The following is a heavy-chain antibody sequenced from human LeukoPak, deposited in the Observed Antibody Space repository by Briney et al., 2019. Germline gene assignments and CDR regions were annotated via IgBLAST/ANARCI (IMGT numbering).Heavy chain of an antibody. CDR1: GYTFTSYT. CDR3: ARGRGPPNTNRDFYFYYYMDV. CDR2: INAGNGNR. D-gene: IGHD3-10*01. V-gene: IGHV1-3*03. J-gene: IGHJ6*03. Sequence: ASVKVSCKASGYTFTSYTIHWVRQAPGQRLEWMGWINAGNGNRKYSQEFQDRVTITRDTSASTAYMELSSLRSEDMAVYYCARGRGPPNTNRDFYFYYYMDVWGTGTTVTVSS.